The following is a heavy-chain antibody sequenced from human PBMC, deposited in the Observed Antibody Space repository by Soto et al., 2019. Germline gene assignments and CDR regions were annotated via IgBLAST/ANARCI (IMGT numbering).Heavy chain of an antibody. Sequence: QVQLVQSGAEVKKPGSSVKVSCKASGGTFSSYAISWVRQAPGQGLEWMGGSIPISGTANYAQKVQGRVTITAAESTSTAYMELSSLRSEDTAVYYCARSQGSSTSLEIYYYYYYGMDVWGQGTTVTVSS. CDR1: GGTFSSYA. CDR3: ARSQGSSTSLEIYYYYYYGMDV. D-gene: IGHD2-2*01. J-gene: IGHJ6*02. CDR2: SIPISGTA. V-gene: IGHV1-69*01.